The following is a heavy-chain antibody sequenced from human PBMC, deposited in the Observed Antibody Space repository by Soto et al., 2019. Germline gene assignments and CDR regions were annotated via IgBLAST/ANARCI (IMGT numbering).Heavy chain of an antibody. CDR1: DGSVISRSDY. D-gene: IGHD5-18*01. J-gene: IGHJ4*02. V-gene: IGHV4-61*01. CDR3: ARVKGYTYGYDPRYYFDY. CDR2: IYNSEST. Sequence: SEPKRDPWTVVDGSVISRSDYRSLNKQTPGKGLEWIGHIYNSESTNYNPSLKSRVTISADTSKSQFSLKLTSMTAADTAVYFCARVKGYTYGYDPRYYFDYWGQGTLVTVSS.